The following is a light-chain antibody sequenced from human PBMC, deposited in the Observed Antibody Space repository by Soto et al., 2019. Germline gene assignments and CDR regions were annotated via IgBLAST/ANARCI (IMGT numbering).Light chain of an antibody. CDR1: SSNIGAGYD. V-gene: IGLV1-40*01. CDR3: QSYDNSLRGSV. CDR2: GNT. Sequence: QSVLTQPPSVSGAPGQRVTISCTGSSSNIGAGYDVHWYQQLPGTAPKLLIYGNTNRPSGVPDRFSGSNSGTSASLAITGLQAEDEAVYFCQSYDNSLRGSVFGGGTQLTVL. J-gene: IGLJ2*01.